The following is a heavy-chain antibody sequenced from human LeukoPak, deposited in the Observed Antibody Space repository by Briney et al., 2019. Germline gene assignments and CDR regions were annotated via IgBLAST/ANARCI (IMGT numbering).Heavy chain of an antibody. J-gene: IGHJ6*03. V-gene: IGHV4-59*11. CDR2: IYYSGST. D-gene: IGHD2-2*01. Sequence: SETLSLTCTVSGGSISSHYWSWIRQPPGKGLEWIGYIYYSGSTNYNPSLKSRVTISVDTSKNQFSLKLGSVPAADTAVYYCAKDKYCSSTSCHYYYYYMDVWGKGTTVTVSS. CDR3: AKDKYCSSTSCHYYYYYMDV. CDR1: GGSISSHY.